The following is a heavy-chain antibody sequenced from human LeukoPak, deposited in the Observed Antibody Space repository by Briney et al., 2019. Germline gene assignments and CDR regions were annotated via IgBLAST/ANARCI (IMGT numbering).Heavy chain of an antibody. J-gene: IGHJ4*02. CDR1: GFIFSDPY. V-gene: IGHV3-72*01. CDR3: ARSPGGSGNYWFGLDY. D-gene: IGHD3-22*01. CDR2: IGNKVYSHNT. Sequence: GGSLRLSCAASGFIFSDPYMDWVRQAPGKGLEWVGRIGNKVYSHNTEYAASVKGRFTISRDDSKNSLYLQMNSLKTEDTAVYYCARSPGGSGNYWFGLDYWGQGTLVTVSS.